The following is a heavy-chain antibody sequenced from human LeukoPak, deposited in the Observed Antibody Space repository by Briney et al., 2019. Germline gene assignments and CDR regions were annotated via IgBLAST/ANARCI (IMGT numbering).Heavy chain of an antibody. J-gene: IGHJ4*02. CDR2: IYPTGHT. Sequence: SETLSLTCTVSGGSISSYYWSWIRQPAGKGLEWIGRIYPTGHTHYNPSLKSRVTMSVDTSKNQFSLKMTSLTAADTAVYYCARITDPDYRSGWSGADYWGRGTQVTVSA. D-gene: IGHD6-19*01. CDR1: GGSISSYY. CDR3: ARITDPDYRSGWSGADY. V-gene: IGHV4-4*07.